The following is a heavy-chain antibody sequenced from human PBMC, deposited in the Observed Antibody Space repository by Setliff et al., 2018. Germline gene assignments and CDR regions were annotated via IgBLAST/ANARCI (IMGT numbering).Heavy chain of an antibody. D-gene: IGHD6-19*01. Sequence: SETLSLTCTVSGGSISSYYWSWIRQPAGKGLEWIGHIYIGGCANYNPSLKSRVTMSIDTSKNQFSLKLNSVTAADMAVYYCAREQWLDPPGYYYMDAWAKGTTVTVSS. CDR2: IYIGGCA. CDR3: AREQWLDPPGYYYMDA. J-gene: IGHJ6*03. V-gene: IGHV4-4*07. CDR1: GGSISSYY.